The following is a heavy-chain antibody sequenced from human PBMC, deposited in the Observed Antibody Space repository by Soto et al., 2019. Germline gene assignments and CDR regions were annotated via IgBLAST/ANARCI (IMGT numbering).Heavy chain of an antibody. CDR1: GFTFSSYA. Sequence: PGGCLRLSCAASGFTFSSYAMSWVRQAPGKGLEWVSAISGSGGSTYYADSVKGRFTISRDNSKNTLYLQMNSLRAEDTAVYYCARDPGSRAYCGGDCYFWAFDIWGQGTMVTVSS. D-gene: IGHD2-21*01. CDR3: ARDPGSRAYCGGDCYFWAFDI. CDR2: ISGSGGST. V-gene: IGHV3-23*01. J-gene: IGHJ3*02.